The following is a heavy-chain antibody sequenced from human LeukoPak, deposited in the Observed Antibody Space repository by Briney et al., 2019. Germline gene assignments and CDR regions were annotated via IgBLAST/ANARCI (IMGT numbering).Heavy chain of an antibody. CDR2: ISGSGGST. CDR1: GFTFSSYA. V-gene: IGHV3-23*01. D-gene: IGHD3-22*01. CDR3: AKKVLTMIVVVLPDYFDY. J-gene: IGHJ4*02. Sequence: PGGSLRLSCAASGFTFSSYAMSWVRQAPGKGLEWVSAISGSGGSTYYADSVKGRFTISRDNSKNTLYLQMNSLRAEDTAVYYCAKKVLTMIVVVLPDYFDYWGQGTLVTVSS.